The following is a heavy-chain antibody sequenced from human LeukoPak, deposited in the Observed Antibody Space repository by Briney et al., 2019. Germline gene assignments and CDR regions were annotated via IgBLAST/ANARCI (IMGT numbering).Heavy chain of an antibody. CDR1: GFTFSSYW. J-gene: IGHJ4*02. CDR2: INSDGSTT. V-gene: IGHV3-74*01. D-gene: IGHD6-19*01. Sequence: PGGSLRLSCAASGFTFSSYWMHWVRQAPGKGLVWVSRINSDGSTTNYADSVKGRFTISRDNAKNTLYLQMNSLGAEDTAVYYCARGWLGFDYWGQGTLVTVSS. CDR3: ARGWLGFDY.